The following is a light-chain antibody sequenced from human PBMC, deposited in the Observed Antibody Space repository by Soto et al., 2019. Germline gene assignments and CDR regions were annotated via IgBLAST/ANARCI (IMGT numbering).Light chain of an antibody. V-gene: IGKV1-17*01. CDR3: LQHDTYPLT. Sequence: DIQMTQSPSSLSASVGDRVTITCRASQGIRNDLLGWYQQKPGKAPKCLIYVVSSLQSGVPSRFSGSGSGTEFTLPISSLQPEDFATYYCLQHDTYPLTFGQGTKVEIK. CDR2: VVS. CDR1: QGIRND. J-gene: IGKJ1*01.